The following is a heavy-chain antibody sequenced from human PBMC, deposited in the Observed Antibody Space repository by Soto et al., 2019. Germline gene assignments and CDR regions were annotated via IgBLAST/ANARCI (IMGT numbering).Heavy chain of an antibody. CDR1: GGYISSGGYY. Sequence: SVPMSLRWSVAGGYISSGGYYWSWIRQHPGKGLEWIGYIYYSGSTYYNPSLKSRVTISVDTSKNQFSLKLSSVTAADTAVYYCSRDRPDRARAGRDAFDIWGHGSMVTVSS. CDR3: SRDRPDRARAGRDAFDI. V-gene: IGHV4-31*02. CDR2: IYYSGST. J-gene: IGHJ3*02. D-gene: IGHD6-13*01.